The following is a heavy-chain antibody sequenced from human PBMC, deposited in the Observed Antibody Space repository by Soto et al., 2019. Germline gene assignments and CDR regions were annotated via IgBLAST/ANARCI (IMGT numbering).Heavy chain of an antibody. CDR1: GFTFSSYS. CDR2: ISSSSSYI. D-gene: IGHD3-22*01. Sequence: EVQLVESGRGLVQPGGSLRLSCAASGFTFSSYSMNWVRQAPGKGLEWVSSISSSSSYIYYADSVKGRFTISRDNAKNSLYLQMNSLRAEDTAVYYCARGVITYYYDSSGRGFDYWGQGTLVTVSS. CDR3: ARGVITYYYDSSGRGFDY. V-gene: IGHV3-21*01. J-gene: IGHJ4*02.